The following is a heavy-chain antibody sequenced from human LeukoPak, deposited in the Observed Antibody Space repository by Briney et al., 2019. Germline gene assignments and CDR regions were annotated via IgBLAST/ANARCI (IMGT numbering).Heavy chain of an antibody. D-gene: IGHD5-18*01. J-gene: IGHJ4*02. CDR2: ISGSGDRT. Sequence: GGSLRLSCAASGFTFSSYDVSWVRQAPGKGLEWVSAISGSGDRTYYADSVKGRFTISRDNSKNTLYLQINSLRAEDTAVYYCAKVVLDEYSYGYYYWGQGTLVTVSS. CDR1: GFTFSSYD. CDR3: AKVVLDEYSYGYYY. V-gene: IGHV3-23*01.